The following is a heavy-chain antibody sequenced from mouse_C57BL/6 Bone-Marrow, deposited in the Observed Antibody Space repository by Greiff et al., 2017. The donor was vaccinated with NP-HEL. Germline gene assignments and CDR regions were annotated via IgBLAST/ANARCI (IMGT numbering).Heavy chain of an antibody. CDR3: ARAYGSFYFDY. D-gene: IGHD1-1*01. CDR2: IHPNSGST. J-gene: IGHJ2*01. Sequence: VQLKQPGAELVKPGASVKLSCKASGYTFTSYWMHWVKQRPGQGLEWIGMIHPNSGSTNYNEKFKSKATLTVDKSSSTAYMQLSSLTSEDSAVYYCARAYGSFYFDYWGQGTTLTVSS. CDR1: GYTFTSYW. V-gene: IGHV1-64*01.